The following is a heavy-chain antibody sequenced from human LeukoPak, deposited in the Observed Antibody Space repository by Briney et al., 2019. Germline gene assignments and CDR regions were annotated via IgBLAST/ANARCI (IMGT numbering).Heavy chain of an antibody. D-gene: IGHD3-22*01. CDR1: GFTFSSYA. V-gene: IGHV3-23*01. CDR3: AKVRAYYYDSSGYYDY. Sequence: GGSLRLSCAASGFTFSSYAMSWIRQAPGKGLEWVSAISGSGGSTYYADSVKGRFTISRDNSKNTLYLQMNSLRAEDTAVYYCAKVRAYYYDSSGYYDYWGQGTLVTVSS. CDR2: ISGSGGST. J-gene: IGHJ4*02.